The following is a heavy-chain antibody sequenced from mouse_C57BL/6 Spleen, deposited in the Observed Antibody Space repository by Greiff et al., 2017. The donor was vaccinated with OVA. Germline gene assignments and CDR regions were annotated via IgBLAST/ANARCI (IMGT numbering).Heavy chain of an antibody. D-gene: IGHD1-2*01. CDR1: GYTFTDYY. Sequence: VQLQQSGAELVGPGASVKLSCKACGYTFTDYYINWVKQSPGQGREWIARIYRGSGNTYYNEKFKGKATLTAEKTSTTAYMQLSSLTSEDSAVYFCARDYGDYWGKGTTLTVSS. J-gene: IGHJ2*01. CDR2: IYRGSGNT. V-gene: IGHV1-76*01. CDR3: ARDYGDY.